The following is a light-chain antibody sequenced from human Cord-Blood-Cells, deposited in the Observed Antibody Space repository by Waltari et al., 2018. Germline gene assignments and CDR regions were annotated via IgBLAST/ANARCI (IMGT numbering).Light chain of an antibody. J-gene: IGLJ1*01. Sequence: QSALTQPPSASGSPGQSVTLSCTGTSSDVGGYNYVSWYQQHPGKAPKLMIDEVSKRPSGVPDRFSGSKSGNTASLTVSGLQAEDEADYYCSSYAGSTKHVFGTGTKVTVL. V-gene: IGLV2-8*01. CDR3: SSYAGSTKHV. CDR2: EVS. CDR1: SSDVGGYNY.